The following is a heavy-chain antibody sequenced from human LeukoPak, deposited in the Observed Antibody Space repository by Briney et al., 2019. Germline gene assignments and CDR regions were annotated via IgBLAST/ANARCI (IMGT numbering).Heavy chain of an antibody. CDR1: GYTFTSYA. D-gene: IGHD2-2*01. Sequence: WASVKVSCKASGYTFTSYAMNWVRQAPGQGLEWMGWINTNTGKPTYAQGFTGRFVFSLDSSVSTAYLQINSLNAGGTAVYYCARAASLDYWGQGTLVTVSS. J-gene: IGHJ4*02. CDR3: ARAASLDY. V-gene: IGHV7-4-1*02. CDR2: INTNTGKP.